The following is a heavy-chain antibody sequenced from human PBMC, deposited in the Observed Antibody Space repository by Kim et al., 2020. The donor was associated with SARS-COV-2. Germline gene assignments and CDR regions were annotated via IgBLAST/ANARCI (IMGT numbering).Heavy chain of an antibody. CDR3: AYRRGSCYGIDY. CDR1: GYTFTSYN. J-gene: IGHJ4*02. Sequence: ASVNVSCKASGYTFTSYNINWVRQATGQGLEWMGWMNPNSGNTGYAQKFQGRVTMTRNTSISTAYMDLSSLRSEDTAVYYCAYRRGSCYGIDYWGQGTL. V-gene: IGHV1-8*01. D-gene: IGHD3-10*01. CDR2: MNPNSGNT.